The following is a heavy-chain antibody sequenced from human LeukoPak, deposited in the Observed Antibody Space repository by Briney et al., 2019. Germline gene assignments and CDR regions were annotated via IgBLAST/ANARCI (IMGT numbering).Heavy chain of an antibody. D-gene: IGHD1-1*01. CDR2: ITTYNDKA. CDR1: GYTYAAYG. J-gene: IGHJ4*02. CDR3: ARDLRGNVHFDY. V-gene: IGHV1-18*01. Sequence: ASVKVSCKTSGYTYAAYGISWVRQAPGQGLEWMGRITTYNDKANYAQKFQGRVPLTTDTSTNTAFMELRSLRSDDTAIYFCARDLRGNVHFDYWGQGTLVTVSS.